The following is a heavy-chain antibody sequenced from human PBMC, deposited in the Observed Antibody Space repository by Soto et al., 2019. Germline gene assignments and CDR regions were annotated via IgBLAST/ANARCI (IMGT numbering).Heavy chain of an antibody. D-gene: IGHD3-22*01. CDR2: IWYDGSNK. J-gene: IGHJ6*02. V-gene: IGHV3-33*01. Sequence: PRLSCAASGFTFSSYGMHWVRQAPGKGLEWVAVIWYDGSNKYYADSVKGRFTISRDNSKNTLYLQMNSLRAEDTAVYYCARDETGYYDSSGYNYYYGMDVWGQGTTVTVSS. CDR1: GFTFSSYG. CDR3: ARDETGYYDSSGYNYYYGMDV.